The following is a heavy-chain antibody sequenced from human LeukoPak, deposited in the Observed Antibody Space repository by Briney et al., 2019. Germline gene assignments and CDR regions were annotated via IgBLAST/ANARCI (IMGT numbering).Heavy chain of an antibody. V-gene: IGHV4-34*01. CDR3: ARLVVTAPQYHYYMDV. CDR2: INHIGTT. Sequence: SETLSLTCNVSGGSFNGYYWTWIRQPPGKGLEWIAEINHIGTTNHNPSLKSRVPVSTDTSQQEFFLKLTSVTAADTALYYCARLVVTAPQYHYYMDVWGEGTTVTVSS. CDR1: GGSFNGYY. D-gene: IGHD2-21*02. J-gene: IGHJ6*03.